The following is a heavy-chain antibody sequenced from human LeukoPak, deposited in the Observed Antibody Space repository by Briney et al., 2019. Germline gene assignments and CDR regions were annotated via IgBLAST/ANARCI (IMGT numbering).Heavy chain of an antibody. CDR1: GYTLTELS. D-gene: IGHD2-2*01. Sequence: ASVTVSCKVSGYTLTELSMHWVRQAPGKGLEWMGGFDPEDGETIYAQKFQGRVTMTEDTSTDTAYMELSSLRSEDTAVYYCATALYQLLLGHYYGMDVWGQGTTVTVSS. J-gene: IGHJ6*02. CDR2: FDPEDGET. V-gene: IGHV1-24*01. CDR3: ATALYQLLLGHYYGMDV.